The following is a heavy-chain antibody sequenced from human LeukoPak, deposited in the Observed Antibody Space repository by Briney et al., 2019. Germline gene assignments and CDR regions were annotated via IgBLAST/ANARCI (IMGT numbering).Heavy chain of an antibody. CDR3: ARVHTYALDI. J-gene: IGHJ3*02. CDR2: IYHSGST. D-gene: IGHD2/OR15-2a*01. Sequence: SQTLSLTCAVSGGSISRGGYSWSWIRQPPGKGLEWIGYIYHSGSTYYNPSLKSRVTISVDRSKNQFSLKLSSVTAADTAVYYCARVHTYALDIWGQGTMVTVSS. V-gene: IGHV4-30-2*01. CDR1: GGSISRGGYS.